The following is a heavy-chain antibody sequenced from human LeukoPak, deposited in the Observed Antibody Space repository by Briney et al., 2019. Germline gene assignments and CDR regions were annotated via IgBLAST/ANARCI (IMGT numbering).Heavy chain of an antibody. J-gene: IGHJ4*02. CDR2: MNPNSGNT. CDR3: ARDLIVSGWVDY. CDR1: GYTFTNYE. D-gene: IGHD6-19*01. Sequence: ASVKVSCKASGYTFTNYEINWVRQAPGQGLEWMGWMNPNSGNTGYAQKFQGRVTITRNTSISTAYMELSSLRSEDTAVYYCARDLIVSGWVDYWGQGTLVTVSS. V-gene: IGHV1-8*03.